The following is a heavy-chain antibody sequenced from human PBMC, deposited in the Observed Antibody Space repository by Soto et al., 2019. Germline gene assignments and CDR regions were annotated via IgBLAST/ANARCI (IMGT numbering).Heavy chain of an antibody. CDR3: ATPAPPDYDFWSGYLGY. D-gene: IGHD3-3*01. CDR2: ISAYNGNT. CDR1: GYTFTSYG. V-gene: IGHV1-18*01. J-gene: IGHJ4*02. Sequence: GASVKVSCKASGYTFTSYGISWVRQAPGQGLEWMGWISAYNGNTNYAQKLQGRVTMTTDTSTSTAYMELRSLRSDDTAVYYCATPAPPDYDFWSGYLGYWGQGTLVTVSS.